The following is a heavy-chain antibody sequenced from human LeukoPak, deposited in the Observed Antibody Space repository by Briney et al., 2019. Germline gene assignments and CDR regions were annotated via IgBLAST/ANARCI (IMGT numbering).Heavy chain of an antibody. V-gene: IGHV3-20*01. CDR2: INCNGGST. Sequence: GGSLRLSCAASGFTFDDYGVSWVRQAPGKGLEWVSGINCNGGSTGYADSVKGRFTISRDNAKNSLYLQMTSLRAEDTALYHCTRSDRAGYNDFDLWGRGTLVTVSS. J-gene: IGHJ2*01. CDR1: GFTFDDYG. CDR3: TRSDRAGYNDFDL. D-gene: IGHD5-24*01.